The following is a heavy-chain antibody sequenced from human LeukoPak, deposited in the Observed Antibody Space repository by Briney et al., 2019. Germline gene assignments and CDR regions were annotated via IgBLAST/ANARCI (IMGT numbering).Heavy chain of an antibody. CDR3: ARVPYVFDL. V-gene: IGHV3-74*01. CDR2: INRDGSST. CDR1: GLTFSNYW. Sequence: GGSLRLTCAASGLTFSNYWLHWVRQAPGKGLVWVSRINRDGSSTDYLDSVKGRFTISRDNARNTLYLQMNSLRAEDTAVYYCARVPYVFDLWGQGTMVTVSS. J-gene: IGHJ3*01.